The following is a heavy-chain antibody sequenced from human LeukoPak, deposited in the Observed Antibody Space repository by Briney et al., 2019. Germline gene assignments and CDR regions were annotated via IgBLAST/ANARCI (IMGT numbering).Heavy chain of an antibody. D-gene: IGHD3-22*01. CDR3: ARDFSSYYYDSSGSE. Sequence: SETLSFTCTVSGGSISSYYRSWIRQPAGKGLEWIGRIYTSGSTNYNPSLKSRVTMSVDTSKNQFSLKLSSVTAADTAVYYCARDFSSYYYDSSGSEWGQGTLVTVSS. CDR1: GGSISSYY. J-gene: IGHJ4*02. V-gene: IGHV4-4*07. CDR2: IYTSGST.